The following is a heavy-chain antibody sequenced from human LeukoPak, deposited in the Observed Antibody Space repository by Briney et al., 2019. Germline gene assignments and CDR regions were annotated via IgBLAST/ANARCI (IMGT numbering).Heavy chain of an antibody. CDR1: GFTLSSYA. Sequence: GGSLRLSCAASGFTLSSYAMSWVRQAPGKGLEWVSAISGSGGSTYYTDSVKGRFTISRENSKNTLYLQTNSLRAEDTAVYYCAKDRTRGYSYGYAFDIWGQGTMVTVSS. CDR3: AKDRTRGYSYGYAFDI. D-gene: IGHD5-18*01. J-gene: IGHJ3*02. V-gene: IGHV3-23*01. CDR2: ISGSGGST.